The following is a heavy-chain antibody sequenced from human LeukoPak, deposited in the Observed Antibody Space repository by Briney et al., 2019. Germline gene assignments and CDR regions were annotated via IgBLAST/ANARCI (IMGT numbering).Heavy chain of an antibody. CDR2: TYYRSKWYN. D-gene: IGHD4-17*01. V-gene: IGHV6-1*01. CDR3: ARDSPLTTVTTFPYWYFDL. CDR1: GDSVSINSAA. Sequence: SQTLSLTCAISGDSVSINSAAWNWIRQSPSRGLEWLGRTYYRSKWYNDYAVSVKGRITINPDTSKNQFSLQLNSVTPEDTAVYYCARDSPLTTVTTFPYWYFDLWGRGTLVTVSS. J-gene: IGHJ2*01.